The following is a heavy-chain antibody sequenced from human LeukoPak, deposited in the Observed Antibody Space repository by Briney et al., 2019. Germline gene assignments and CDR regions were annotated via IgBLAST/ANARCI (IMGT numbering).Heavy chain of an antibody. CDR1: GFTFSSYW. J-gene: IGHJ6*02. CDR2: IKQDGSEK. D-gene: IGHD3-22*01. Sequence: GGSLRLSCAASGFTFSSYWMSWVRQAPGEGLEWVANIKQDGSEKYYVDSVKGRFTISRDNAKNSLYLQMNSLRAEDTAVYYCARGSGYYDSSGYWYYYGMDVWGQGTTVTVSS. V-gene: IGHV3-7*01. CDR3: ARGSGYYDSSGYWYYYGMDV.